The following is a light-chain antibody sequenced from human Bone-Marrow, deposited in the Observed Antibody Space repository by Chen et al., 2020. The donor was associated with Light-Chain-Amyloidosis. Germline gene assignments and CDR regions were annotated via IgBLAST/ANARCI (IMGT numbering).Light chain of an antibody. V-gene: IGLV2-14*01. CDR2: EVT. CDR1: TSDVGGANH. Sequence: QSALTQPASVSGSPGQSTTIPCTGTTSDVGGANHVSWYQQPPDKAPKLMIYEVTNRPSCVPDRFSDSKSDNTASLTISGLHTEDAADYFCSSYTITNTLVFGSGTRVTLL. J-gene: IGLJ1*01. CDR3: SSYTITNTLV.